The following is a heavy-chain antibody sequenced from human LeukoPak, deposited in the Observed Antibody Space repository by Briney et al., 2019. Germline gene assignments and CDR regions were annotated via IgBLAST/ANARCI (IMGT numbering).Heavy chain of an antibody. J-gene: IGHJ5*02. V-gene: IGHV4-34*01. Sequence: SETLSLTCTVSGGSISSYYWSWIRQPPGKGLEWIGEINHSGSTNYNPSLKSRVTISVDTSKSQFSLKLSSVTAADTAVYYCATIPGIAVAGAVWFDPWGQGTLVTVSS. CDR1: GGSISSYY. CDR2: INHSGST. CDR3: ATIPGIAVAGAVWFDP. D-gene: IGHD6-19*01.